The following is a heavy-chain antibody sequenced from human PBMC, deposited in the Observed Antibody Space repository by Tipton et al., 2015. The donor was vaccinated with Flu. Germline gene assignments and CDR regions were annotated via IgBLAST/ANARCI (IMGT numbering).Heavy chain of an antibody. D-gene: IGHD2-21*01. J-gene: IGHJ4*02. CDR3: ARENYVALGVVVPDY. CDR2: IYIGGST. CDR1: GFTVSSKY. Sequence: SLRLSCAASGFTVSSKYMSWARQAPGKGLEWLSVIYIGGSTYYADSVKGQFTISRDNSENTVYLQMNSLRAEDTAVYYCARENYVALGVVVPDYWGQGTLVTVSS. V-gene: IGHV3-66*02.